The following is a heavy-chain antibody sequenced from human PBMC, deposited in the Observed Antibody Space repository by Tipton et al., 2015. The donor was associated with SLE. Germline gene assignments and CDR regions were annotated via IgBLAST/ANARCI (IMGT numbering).Heavy chain of an antibody. D-gene: IGHD3-3*01. CDR3: ARKEVYYAFWSGYDGAFDI. J-gene: IGHJ3*02. Sequence: TLSLTCTVSSESIRSSSYYWGWIRQSPGKGLEWIATIYNSGSAYYNPSLRSRVTASVDTSKNQFSLNLRSVTAADTTVYYCARKEVYYAFWSGYDGAFDIWGQGTMVTVSS. V-gene: IGHV4-39*07. CDR1: SESIRSSSYY. CDR2: IYNSGSA.